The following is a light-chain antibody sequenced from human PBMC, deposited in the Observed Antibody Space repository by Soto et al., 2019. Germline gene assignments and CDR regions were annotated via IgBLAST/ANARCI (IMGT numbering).Light chain of an antibody. CDR2: DAS. CDR1: QSVSSGY. CDR3: QQYGSSLRT. V-gene: IGKV3-20*01. Sequence: EIVLTQSPGTLSLSPGERATLSCRASQSVSSGYLAWYQQKPGQAPRLLIYDASSRATGIPDRFSGSGSGTDFTLTISRLEPEDFAVYYCQQYGSSLRTFGQGTKVEIK. J-gene: IGKJ1*01.